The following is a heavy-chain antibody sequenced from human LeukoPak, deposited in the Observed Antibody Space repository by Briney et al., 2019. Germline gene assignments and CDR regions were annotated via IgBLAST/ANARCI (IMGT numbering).Heavy chain of an antibody. CDR1: GGSISSSSYY. V-gene: IGHV4-39*07. D-gene: IGHD5-18*01. CDR2: IYYSGST. CDR3: ARDTGTIQLGY. J-gene: IGHJ4*02. Sequence: PSETLSLTCTVSGGSISSSSYYWGWIRQPPGKGLEWIGSIYYSGSTYYNPSLKSRVTISVDTSKNQFSLKLSSVTAADTAVYYCARDTGTIQLGYWGQGTLVTVSS.